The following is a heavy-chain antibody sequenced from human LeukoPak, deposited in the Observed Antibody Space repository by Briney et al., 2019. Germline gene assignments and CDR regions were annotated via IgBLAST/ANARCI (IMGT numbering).Heavy chain of an antibody. Sequence: GGSLRLSCAASGFTFSSYSMNWVRQAPGKGLEWVSSISSSSSYIYYADSVKGRFTISRDNAKNSLYLQMNSLRAEDTAVYYCARDRYDYVWGSYQAGGDYWGQGTLVTVSS. CDR2: ISSSSSYI. J-gene: IGHJ4*02. CDR3: ARDRYDYVWGSYQAGGDY. D-gene: IGHD3-16*02. CDR1: GFTFSSYS. V-gene: IGHV3-21*01.